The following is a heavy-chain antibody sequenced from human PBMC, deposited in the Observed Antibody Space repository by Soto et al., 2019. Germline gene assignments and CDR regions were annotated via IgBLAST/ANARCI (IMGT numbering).Heavy chain of an antibody. V-gene: IGHV4-34*01. CDR1: GGSFSGYY. J-gene: IGHJ5*02. Sequence: QVQLQQWGAGLLKPSETLSLTCAVYGGSFSGYYWSWIRQPPGKGQEWIGEINHSGRTNYNPSLKSRVNISIDTSSNEFSRKLNFLPAPDTAVYYCATAAPLYCSGGSCYSERESWAQGTMATGS. D-gene: IGHD2-15*01. CDR3: ATAAPLYCSGGSCYSERES. CDR2: INHSGRT.